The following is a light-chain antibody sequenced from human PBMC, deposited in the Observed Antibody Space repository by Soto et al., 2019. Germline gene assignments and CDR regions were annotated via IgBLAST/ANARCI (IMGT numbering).Light chain of an antibody. V-gene: IGLV2-23*02. CDR3: RSYAGNSEV. CDR2: EVT. Sequence: QSVLTQPASVSGSPGQSITIPCTGTSGDVGSYNLVSWYQQHPGKAPKLLIYEVTERPSGVSNRLSGSKSGNTASLTISGLQPDDEADYYCRSYAGNSEVFGTGTKVTVL. J-gene: IGLJ1*01. CDR1: SGDVGSYNL.